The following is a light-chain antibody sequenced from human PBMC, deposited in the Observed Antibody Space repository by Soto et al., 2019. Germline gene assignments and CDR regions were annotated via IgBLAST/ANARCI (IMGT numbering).Light chain of an antibody. J-gene: IGKJ5*01. CDR1: QSVRSN. CDR3: QQYVISVT. Sequence: EIVMTESPATLSVSPGERATLSCRASQSVRSNLAWYQQKPGQAPRLLIYGASNRATGIPERFSGSGSGTDFTLTIGRLEPQDSAMYYCQQYVISVTFGQGTRLEIK. CDR2: GAS. V-gene: IGKV3-20*01.